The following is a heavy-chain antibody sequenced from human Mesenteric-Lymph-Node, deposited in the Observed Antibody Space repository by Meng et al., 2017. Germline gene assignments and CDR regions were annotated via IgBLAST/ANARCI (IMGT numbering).Heavy chain of an antibody. D-gene: IGHD6-19*01. V-gene: IGHV1-2*06. J-gene: IGHJ6*02. CDR1: GYTFTGYY. CDR3: ARDRGQWLVRDYYYGMDV. Sequence: ASVKVSCKASGYTFTGYYMHWVRQAPGQGLEWMGRINPNSGGTNYAQKVQGRVTMTRDTSISTAYMELSRLRSDDTAVYYCARDRGQWLVRDYYYGMDVWGQGTMVTVSS. CDR2: INPNSGGT.